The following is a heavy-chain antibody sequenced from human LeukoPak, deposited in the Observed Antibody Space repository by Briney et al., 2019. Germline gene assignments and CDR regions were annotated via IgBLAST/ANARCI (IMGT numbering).Heavy chain of an antibody. CDR2: INPNSGGT. J-gene: IGHJ4*02. Sequence: ASVKVSCKASGYTFTRYHMHWLRQAPGQELDWMGWINPNSGGTNYAQKFQGRVTMIRHTSISTAYMELSRMRSDDTAVYYCARGRGYSYGLDYWGQGTLVTVSS. D-gene: IGHD5-18*01. V-gene: IGHV1-2*02. CDR1: GYTFTRYH. CDR3: ARGRGYSYGLDY.